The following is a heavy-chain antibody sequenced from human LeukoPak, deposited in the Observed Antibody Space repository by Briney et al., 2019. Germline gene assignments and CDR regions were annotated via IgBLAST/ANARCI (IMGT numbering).Heavy chain of an antibody. CDR3: ASHYCIGGSCYSGVFDYFDY. CDR1: GGSISSSSYY. V-gene: IGHV4-39*01. D-gene: IGHD2-15*01. CDR2: ICYVGTT. Sequence: SETLSLTCTVSGGSISSSSYYWAWIRQPPGRGLEGIGSICYVGTTYYIPSLTSRLTISVDTSKNQFSLRLSSVTAADTAVYYCASHYCIGGSCYSGVFDYFDYWGQGTLVTVSS. J-gene: IGHJ4*02.